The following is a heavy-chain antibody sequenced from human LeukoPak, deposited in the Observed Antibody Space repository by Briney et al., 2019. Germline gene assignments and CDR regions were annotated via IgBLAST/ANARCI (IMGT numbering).Heavy chain of an antibody. Sequence: SETLSLTCAVYGGSFSGYYWSWIRQPPGKGLEWIGGINHSGSTNYNPSLKSRVTISVDTSKNQFSLKLSSVTAADTAVYYCARGRDNSDRSGYYFDYWGQGTLVTVSS. J-gene: IGHJ4*01. V-gene: IGHV4-34*01. CDR2: INHSGST. CDR3: ARGRDNSDRSGYYFDY. CDR1: GGSFSGYY. D-gene: IGHD3-22*01.